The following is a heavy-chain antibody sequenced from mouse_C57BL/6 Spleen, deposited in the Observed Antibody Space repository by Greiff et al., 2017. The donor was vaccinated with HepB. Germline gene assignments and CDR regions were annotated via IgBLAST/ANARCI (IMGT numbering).Heavy chain of an antibody. Sequence: QVQLQQPGAELVKPGASVKLSCKASGYTFTSYWMQWVKQRPGQGLEWIGEIDPSDSYTNYNQKFKGKATLTVDTSSSTAYMQLSSLTSEDSAVYYCASTTVGYWGQGTTLTVSS. CDR3: ASTTVGY. CDR2: IDPSDSYT. D-gene: IGHD1-1*01. J-gene: IGHJ2*01. CDR1: GYTFTSYW. V-gene: IGHV1-50*01.